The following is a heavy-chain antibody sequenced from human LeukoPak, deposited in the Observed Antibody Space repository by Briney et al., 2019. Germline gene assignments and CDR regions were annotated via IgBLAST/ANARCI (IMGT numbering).Heavy chain of an antibody. Sequence: GSSVKVSRKASGGTFSNYAISWVRQAPGQGLEWMGGIIPIFGTANYAQKFQGRVTITADEFTSTAYMELSSLRSEDTAVYYCARGWLAETMVVTPYNYWGQGTLVTVSS. D-gene: IGHD4-23*01. CDR2: IIPIFGTA. V-gene: IGHV1-69*01. J-gene: IGHJ4*02. CDR1: GGTFSNYA. CDR3: ARGWLAETMVVTPYNY.